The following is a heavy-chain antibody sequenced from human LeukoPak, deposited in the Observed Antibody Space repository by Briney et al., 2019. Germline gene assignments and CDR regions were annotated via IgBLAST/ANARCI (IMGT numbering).Heavy chain of an antibody. J-gene: IGHJ4*02. CDR3: AKAHVILWFGDLDY. V-gene: IGHV3-23*01. CDR1: GFTLSTNA. Sequence: PGGSLRLSCLTSGFTLSTNAMSWVRQAPGKGLEWISGISGSGASTYYADSVKGRFTISRDDSRNTLYLQMNSLRAEDTAVYYCAKAHVILWFGDLDYWGQGTLVTVSS. D-gene: IGHD3-10*01. CDR2: ISGSGAST.